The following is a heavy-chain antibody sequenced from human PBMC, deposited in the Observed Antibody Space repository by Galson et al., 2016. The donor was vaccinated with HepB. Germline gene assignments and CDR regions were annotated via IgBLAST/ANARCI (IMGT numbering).Heavy chain of an antibody. J-gene: IGHJ4*02. CDR3: ARGLSHGKYGFDY. CDR2: TNPRRGGT. D-gene: IGHD4-17*01. V-gene: IGHV1-2*02. Sequence: SVKVSCKASGYTFADYFTHWVRQAPGQGLEWMGWTNPRRGGTKYAEKFQGRVTMTRDTSIRTAYMELTRLTSDDTAVYFCARGLSHGKYGFDYWGQGTVVTVSS. CDR1: GYTFADYF.